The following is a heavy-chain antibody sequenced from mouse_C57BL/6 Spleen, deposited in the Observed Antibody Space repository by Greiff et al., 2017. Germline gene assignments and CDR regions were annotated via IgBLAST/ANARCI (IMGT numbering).Heavy chain of an antibody. CDR2: IYPGNSDT. Sequence: VQLQQSGTVLARPGASVKMSGKTSGYTFTGNGMHWEKQRLGQGLEWIGAIYPGNSDTGKNQKFRGKAKLTAVTSASTAYMELSSLTNEDSAVYYCTNYDYDEGDGFAYWGQGTLVTVSA. CDR1: GYTFTGNG. J-gene: IGHJ3*01. D-gene: IGHD2-4*01. CDR3: TNYDYDEGDGFAY. V-gene: IGHV1-5*01.